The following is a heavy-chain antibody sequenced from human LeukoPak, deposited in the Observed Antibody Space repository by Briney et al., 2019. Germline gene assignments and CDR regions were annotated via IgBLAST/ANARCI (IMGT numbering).Heavy chain of an antibody. V-gene: IGHV3-74*01. CDR2: INSDGSST. J-gene: IGHJ4*02. CDR1: GFTFSSYW. CDR3: ARGESYYYDSSDYGPFDY. Sequence: GGSLRLSCAASGFTFSSYWMHWVRQAPGKGLVWVSRINSDGSSTSYADSVKGRFTISRDNAKNTLYLQMNSLRAEDTAVYYCARGESYYYDSSDYGPFDYWGQGTLVTVSS. D-gene: IGHD3-22*01.